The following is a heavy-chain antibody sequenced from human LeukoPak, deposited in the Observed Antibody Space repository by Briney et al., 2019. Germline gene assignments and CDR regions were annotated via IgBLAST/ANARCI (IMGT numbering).Heavy chain of an antibody. V-gene: IGHV3-21*01. J-gene: IGHJ4*02. D-gene: IGHD5-18*01. CDR1: GFTFSSYS. CDR3: ATSDTAMGGAIDY. Sequence: GGSLRLSCAASGFTFSSYSMNWVRQAPGKGLEWVSSISSSSSYIYYADSVKGRFTISRDNAKNSLYLQMNSLRAEDTAVYYCATSDTAMGGAIDYWGQGTLVTVSS. CDR2: ISSSSSYI.